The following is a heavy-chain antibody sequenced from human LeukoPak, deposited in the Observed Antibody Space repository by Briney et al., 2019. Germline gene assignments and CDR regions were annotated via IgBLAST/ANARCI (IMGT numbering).Heavy chain of an antibody. D-gene: IGHD6-25*01. Sequence: PGGSLRLSCAASGFIFSNYAMHWVRQAPGKGLEWVEVIAADGRDKHHADSVKGRFTISRDNSNNAIYLEMNSLRADDTAAYYCARDRRRAAAYYFDHWGQGALVTVSS. CDR1: GFIFSNYA. CDR3: ARDRRRAAAYYFDH. V-gene: IGHV3-30*04. J-gene: IGHJ4*02. CDR2: IAADGRDK.